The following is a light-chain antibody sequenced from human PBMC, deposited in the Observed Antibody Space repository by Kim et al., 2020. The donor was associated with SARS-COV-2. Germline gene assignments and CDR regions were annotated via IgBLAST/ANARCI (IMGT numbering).Light chain of an antibody. CDR2: SDS. J-gene: IGLJ3*02. V-gene: IGLV1-44*01. CDR3: AAWDDSLNVWV. Sequence: QSVLTQPPSASGTPEQRVTISCSGGTSNIGSNTVNWYQQLPGTAPKLLIYSDSHRPSGVPDRFSGSKSGTSGSLAISGLQSEDEADYYCAAWDDSLNVWVFGGGTQLTVL. CDR1: TSNIGSNT.